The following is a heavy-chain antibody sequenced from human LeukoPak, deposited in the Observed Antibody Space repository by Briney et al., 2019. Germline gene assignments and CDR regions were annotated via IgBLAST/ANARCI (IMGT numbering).Heavy chain of an antibody. CDR1: GFTFSTYW. V-gene: IGHV3-7*01. CDR2: IKQDGSEK. CDR3: ARTLVVPAATFDY. J-gene: IGHJ4*02. Sequence: GGSLRLSCAASGFTFSTYWMSWVRQAPGKGLEWVANIKQDGSEKYYVDSVKGRFTISRDNAKNSLYLQMNSLRAEDTAVYYCARTLVVPAATFDYWGQGTLVTVSS. D-gene: IGHD2-2*01.